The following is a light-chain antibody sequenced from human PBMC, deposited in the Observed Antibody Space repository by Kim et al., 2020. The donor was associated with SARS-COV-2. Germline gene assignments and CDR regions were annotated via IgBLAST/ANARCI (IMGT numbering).Light chain of an antibody. V-gene: IGKV3-11*01. J-gene: IGKJ2*01. CDR3: QQRSSRPYT. Sequence: SLSLGERATLSCRASQSVASYLAWYQQRPGQAPTLLIYDASTRATAIPARFSGSGSGTDFTLTITSVGPEDFAVYYCQQRSSRPYTFGQGTKVEIK. CDR1: QSVASY. CDR2: DAS.